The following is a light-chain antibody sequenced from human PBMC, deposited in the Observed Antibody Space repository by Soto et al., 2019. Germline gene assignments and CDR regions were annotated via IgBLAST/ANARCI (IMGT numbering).Light chain of an antibody. Sequence: QSALTKPASVSGSPGQSITISCTGTSSDVGGYNYVSWYQQHPGKAPKLMIYDVSNRPSGVSNRFSGSKSGNTASLTISGLQAEDEADYYCSSYTSSSPSLVFGGGTKLTVL. CDR1: SSDVGGYNY. J-gene: IGLJ2*01. V-gene: IGLV2-14*01. CDR2: DVS. CDR3: SSYTSSSPSLV.